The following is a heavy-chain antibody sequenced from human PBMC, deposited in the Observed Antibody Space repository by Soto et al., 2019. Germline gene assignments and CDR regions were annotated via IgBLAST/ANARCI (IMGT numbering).Heavy chain of an antibody. D-gene: IGHD3-22*01. CDR1: GYTFASYG. Sequence: ASVKVSCKASGYTFASYGITWVRQAPGQGLEWMGRISGHNGNTKYTQKLQGRVTMTRDTSTSTANMELRSLRSDDTAVYYCARVGAYYLNAFDIWGQGTMVTVSS. CDR2: ISGHNGNT. V-gene: IGHV1-18*01. J-gene: IGHJ3*02. CDR3: ARVGAYYLNAFDI.